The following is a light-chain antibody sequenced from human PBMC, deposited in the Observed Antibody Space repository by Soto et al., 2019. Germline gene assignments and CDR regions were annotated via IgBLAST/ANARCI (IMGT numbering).Light chain of an antibody. CDR2: AAS. J-gene: IGKJ1*01. V-gene: IGKV1-8*01. CDR1: QGISSY. Sequence: AIRMTQSPSSFSASTGDRVTSTCRASQGISSYLAWYQQKPGKAPKLLIYAASTLQSGVPSRFSGSGSGTDFTLTISCLQSEDFATYYCQQSETFGQGTKVEIK. CDR3: QQSET.